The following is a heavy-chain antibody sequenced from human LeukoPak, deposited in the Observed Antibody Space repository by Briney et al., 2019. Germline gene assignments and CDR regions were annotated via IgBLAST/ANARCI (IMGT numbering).Heavy chain of an antibody. CDR3: ARSWFGEF. Sequence: GGSLRLSCAASGFTFSSYWTSWVRQAPGKGLEWVANIKQDGSEKYYVDSVKGRFTISRDNAKNSLYLQMNSLRAEDTAVYYCARSWFGEFWGQGTLVTVSS. V-gene: IGHV3-7*03. CDR1: GFTFSSYW. CDR2: IKQDGSEK. D-gene: IGHD3-10*01. J-gene: IGHJ4*02.